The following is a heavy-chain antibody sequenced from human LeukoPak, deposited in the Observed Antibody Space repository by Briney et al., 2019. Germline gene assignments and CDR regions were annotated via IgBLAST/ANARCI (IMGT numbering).Heavy chain of an antibody. Sequence: SETLSLTCTVSGGSIGSSSYYWGWIRQPPGKGLNWIGSIYYSGSTYYNPSLKSRVTISVHTSKNQFSLKLSSVTAADTAVYYCARAALRTPLTYFDYWGQGTLVTVSS. CDR1: GGSIGSSSYY. CDR3: ARAALRTPLTYFDY. CDR2: IYYSGST. D-gene: IGHD5-12*01. V-gene: IGHV4-39*07. J-gene: IGHJ4*02.